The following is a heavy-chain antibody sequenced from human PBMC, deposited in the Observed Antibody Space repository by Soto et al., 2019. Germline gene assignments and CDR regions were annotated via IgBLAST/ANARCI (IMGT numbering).Heavy chain of an antibody. CDR3: AKVDRDKATVTTGYYYYGMDV. V-gene: IGHV3-30*18. J-gene: IGHJ6*02. Sequence: GGSLRLSCAASGFTFSSYGMHWVRQAPGKGLEWVAVISYDGSNKYYADSVKGRFTISRDNSKNTLYLQMNSLRAEDTAVYYCAKVDRDKATVTTGYYYYGMDVWGQGTTVTVSS. CDR2: ISYDGSNK. D-gene: IGHD4-17*01. CDR1: GFTFSSYG.